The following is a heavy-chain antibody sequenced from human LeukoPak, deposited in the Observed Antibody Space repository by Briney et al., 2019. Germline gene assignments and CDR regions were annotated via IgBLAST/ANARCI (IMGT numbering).Heavy chain of an antibody. J-gene: IGHJ5*02. Sequence: GGSLRLSCAASGFTFSSYWMHWVRQAPGKGLVWVSRINSDGSSTSYADSVKGRFTISRDNAKNTLYLQMNSLRAEDTAVYYCARDYYDSSGWAQNWFDPWGQGTLVTVSS. CDR3: ARDYYDSSGWAQNWFDP. V-gene: IGHV3-74*01. CDR1: GFTFSSYW. CDR2: INSDGSST. D-gene: IGHD3-22*01.